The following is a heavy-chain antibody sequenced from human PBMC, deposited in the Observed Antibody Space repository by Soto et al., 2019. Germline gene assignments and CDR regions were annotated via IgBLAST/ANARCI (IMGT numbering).Heavy chain of an antibody. CDR2: ITYTGVST. V-gene: IGHV3-23*01. J-gene: IGHJ4*02. CDR1: EFSFDDYA. D-gene: IGHD2-8*02. Sequence: EAQLLESGGDLVQPGGSLRLSCAASEFSFDDYAMSWVRQAPGKGLEWVSSITYTGVSTYYADSVKGRFTISRDNSRDTLFLQMNSLRAEDTAIYYCAKSRVWSPYFDSWGQGTLVTVSS. CDR3: AKSRVWSPYFDS.